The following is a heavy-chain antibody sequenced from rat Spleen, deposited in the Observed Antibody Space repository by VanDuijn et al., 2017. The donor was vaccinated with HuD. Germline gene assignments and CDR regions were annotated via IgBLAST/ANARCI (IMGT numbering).Heavy chain of an antibody. D-gene: IGHD1-9*01. Sequence: EVQLVESGGGLVQPGRSMKLSCAALGFTFSDYGVAWVRQAPTTGLEWVATISYGDSSGHSSTYYRDSVKGRFTISRDNAQSTLSLQMDSLRSEDTATYYCARRHYGYTDYFDYWGQGVMVTVSS. J-gene: IGHJ2*01. V-gene: IGHV5-29*01. CDR3: ARRHYGYTDYFDY. CDR1: GFTFSDYG. CDR2: ISYGDSSGHSST.